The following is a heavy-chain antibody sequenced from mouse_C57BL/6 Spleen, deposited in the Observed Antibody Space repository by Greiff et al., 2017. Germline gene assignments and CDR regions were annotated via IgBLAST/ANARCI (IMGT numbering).Heavy chain of an antibody. CDR2: IYPGDGDT. V-gene: IGHV1-80*01. J-gene: IGHJ1*03. D-gene: IGHD2-1*01. CDR3: ASGGNHPDWYFDV. Sequence: QVQLQQSGAELVKPGASVKISCKASGYAFSSYWMNWVKQRPGKGLEWIGQIYPGDGDTNYNGKFKGKATLTADKSSSTAYMQLSSRTSEDSAVYFCASGGNHPDWYFDVWGTGTTGTGSS. CDR1: GYAFSSYW.